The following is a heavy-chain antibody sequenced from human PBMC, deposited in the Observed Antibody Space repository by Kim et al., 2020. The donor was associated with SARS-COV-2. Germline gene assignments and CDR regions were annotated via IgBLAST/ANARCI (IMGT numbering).Heavy chain of an antibody. CDR1: GFTFSKFY. V-gene: IGHV3-11*06. Sequence: GGSLRLSCEASGFTFSKFYMTWLRQAPGRGLEWLSYIRGDSRDKNYADSVKGRFTISRDNDKNSLYLQMNSLRVEDTAVYYCSRDPRPLDFWGQGTLVTVSS. J-gene: IGHJ4*02. D-gene: IGHD6-6*01. CDR2: IRGDSRDK. CDR3: SRDPRPLDF.